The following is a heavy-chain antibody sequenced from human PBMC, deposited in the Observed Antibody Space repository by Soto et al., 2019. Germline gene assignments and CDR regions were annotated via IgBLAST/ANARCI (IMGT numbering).Heavy chain of an antibody. CDR3: ARQARMTTVTTDY. J-gene: IGHJ4*02. CDR1: GGSISSSSYY. D-gene: IGHD4-17*01. CDR2: IYYSGST. V-gene: IGHV4-39*01. Sequence: SETLSLTCTVSGGSISSSSYYWGWIRQPPGKGLEWIGSIYYSGSTYYNPSLKSRVTISVDTSKNQFSLKLSSVTAADTAVYYCARQARMTTVTTDYWGQGTLVTVSS.